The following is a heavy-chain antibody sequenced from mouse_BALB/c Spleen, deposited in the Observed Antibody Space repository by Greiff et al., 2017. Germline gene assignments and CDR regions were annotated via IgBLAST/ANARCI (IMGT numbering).Heavy chain of an antibody. CDR1: GFTFSSYA. J-gene: IGHJ3*01. CDR2: ISSGGSYT. Sequence: EVKLMESGGGLVKPGGSLKLSCAASGFTFSSYAMSWVRQSPEKRLEWVAEISSGGSYTYYPDTVTGRFTISRDNAKNTLYLEMSSLRSEDTAMYYCARANWDVGFAYWGQGTLVTVSA. D-gene: IGHD4-1*01. CDR3: ARANWDVGFAY. V-gene: IGHV5-9-4*01.